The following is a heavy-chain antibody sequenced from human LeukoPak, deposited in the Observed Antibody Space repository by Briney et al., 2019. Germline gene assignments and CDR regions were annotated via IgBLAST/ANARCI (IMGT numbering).Heavy chain of an antibody. V-gene: IGHV4-38-2*02. CDR2: IYHSGST. CDR1: GYSISSGYY. Sequence: SETLSLTCTVSGYSISSGYYWGWIRQPPGKGLEWIGSIYHSGSTYYNPSLKSRVTISVDTSKNQFSLKLSSVTAADTAVYYCARAGELLFGGDYWGQGTLVTVSS. D-gene: IGHD3-10*01. J-gene: IGHJ4*02. CDR3: ARAGELLFGGDY.